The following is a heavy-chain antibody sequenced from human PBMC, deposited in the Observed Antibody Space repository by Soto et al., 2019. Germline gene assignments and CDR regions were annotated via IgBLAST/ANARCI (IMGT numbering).Heavy chain of an antibody. D-gene: IGHD2-15*01. V-gene: IGHV1-46*01. J-gene: IGHJ1*01. CDR3: AREENCSGGTCYSEYFHR. Sequence: ASVKVSCKASGYLFTAYSMHWVRLAPGQGXEWMGVVNPSGGSTKYAQNFQGRVTMTRDTSTTTIYMELSSLRSDDTAIYYCAREENCSGGTCYSEYFHRWGQGILVTVSS. CDR1: GYLFTAYS. CDR2: VNPSGGST.